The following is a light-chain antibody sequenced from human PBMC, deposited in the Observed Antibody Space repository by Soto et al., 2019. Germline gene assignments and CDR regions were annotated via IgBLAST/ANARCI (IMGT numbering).Light chain of an antibody. Sequence: QSALTQPPSLSGTPGQRVTISCSGSSSNIAGNTVHWYQYLPGTAPKLLIYINDQRPSGVPGRFSASTSGTSASLAISGLQSDDEADYYCATWDDDLNAAVFGGGTQLTVL. CDR3: ATWDDDLNAAV. CDR2: IND. CDR1: SSNIAGNT. V-gene: IGLV1-44*01. J-gene: IGLJ7*01.